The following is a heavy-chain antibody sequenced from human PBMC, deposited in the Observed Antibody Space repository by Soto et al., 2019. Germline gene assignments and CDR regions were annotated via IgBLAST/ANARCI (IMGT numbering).Heavy chain of an antibody. CDR1: GFTISTYW. CDR3: TRGLNLFDP. V-gene: IGHV3-7*01. J-gene: IGHJ5*02. Sequence: LRLSCAASGFTISTYWMTWVRQAPGKGLEGVANINQDGSEKYYVDSVKGRFTISRDNAKNSLYLQMNNLRAEDTAVYYCTRGLNLFDPWGQGTLVTVSS. CDR2: INQDGSEK.